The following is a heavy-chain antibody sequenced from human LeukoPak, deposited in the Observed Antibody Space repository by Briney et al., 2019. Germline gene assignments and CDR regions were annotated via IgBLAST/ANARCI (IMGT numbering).Heavy chain of an antibody. CDR1: GGTFSSYA. V-gene: IGHV1-69*04. D-gene: IGHD1-1*01. CDR3: VGVPQRVPHNWFDP. Sequence: ASVKVSCEASGGTFSSYAISWVRQAPGQGLEWMGRIIPILGIANYAQKFQGRVTITADKSTSTAYMELSSLRSEDTAVYYCVGVPQRVPHNWFDPWGQGTLVTVSS. J-gene: IGHJ5*02. CDR2: IIPILGIA.